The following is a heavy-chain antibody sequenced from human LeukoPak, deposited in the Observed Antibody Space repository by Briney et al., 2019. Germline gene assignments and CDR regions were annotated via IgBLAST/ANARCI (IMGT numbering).Heavy chain of an antibody. CDR2: INHSGST. CDR3: ARHPSYGDYLY. CDR1: GGSFSGYY. J-gene: IGHJ4*02. Sequence: KPSETLSLTCAVYGGSFSGYYWSWIRQPPGKGLEWIGEINHSGSTNYNPSLKSRVTISVDTSKNQFSLKLSSVTAADTAVYYCARHPSYGDYLYWGQGTLVSVSS. V-gene: IGHV4-34*01. D-gene: IGHD4-17*01.